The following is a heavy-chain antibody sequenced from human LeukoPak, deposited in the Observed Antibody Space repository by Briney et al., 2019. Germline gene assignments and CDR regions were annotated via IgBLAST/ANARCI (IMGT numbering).Heavy chain of an antibody. CDR2: IYYSGST. CDR1: GGSISSSSYY. J-gene: IGHJ4*02. D-gene: IGHD6-19*01. CDR3: ARRGSSGWTQYYFDY. V-gene: IGHV4-39*01. Sequence: SETLSLTCTVSGGSISSSSYYWGWIRQPPGKGLEWIGSIYYSGSTYYNPSLKSRVTISVDTSKNQFSLKLSSVTAAGTAVYYCARRGSSGWTQYYFDYWGQGTLVTVSS.